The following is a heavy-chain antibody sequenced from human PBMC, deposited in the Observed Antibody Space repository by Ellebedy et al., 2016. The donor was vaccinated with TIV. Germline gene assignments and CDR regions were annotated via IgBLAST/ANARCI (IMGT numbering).Heavy chain of an antibody. CDR3: AKDQVDY. Sequence: PGGSLRLSCAASGFTFSDFGMHWVRQAPGQGLEWVTFIQNDGTNKYYTDSVKCRFTITRDNSKNTLYLEMNSLRVEDTAVYYCAKDQVDYWGQGTLVTVST. V-gene: IGHV3-30*02. J-gene: IGHJ4*02. CDR2: IQNDGTNK. CDR1: GFTFSDFG.